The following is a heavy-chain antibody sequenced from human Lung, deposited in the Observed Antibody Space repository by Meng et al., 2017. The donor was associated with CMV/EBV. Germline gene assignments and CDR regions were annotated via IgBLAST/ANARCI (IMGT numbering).Heavy chain of an antibody. CDR1: GFTFSTYA. V-gene: IGHV3-23*01. CDR3: AKILSYCSGWADAFDI. Sequence: GGLXRLXWAAPGFTFSTYAMSWVPKAPGKGLDWVSPISGSGGSTYYADSVKGRFTISRDNSKNTFYLQMNSLRAEETAVYYCAKILSYCSGWADAFDIWGQGTXVT. D-gene: IGHD6-19*01. CDR2: ISGSGGST. J-gene: IGHJ3*02.